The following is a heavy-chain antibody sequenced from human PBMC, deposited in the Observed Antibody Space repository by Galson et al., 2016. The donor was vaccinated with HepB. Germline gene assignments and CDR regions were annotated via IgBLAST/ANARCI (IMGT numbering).Heavy chain of an antibody. CDR3: TRLRFFSAANDFYGIDV. J-gene: IGHJ6*02. V-gene: IGHV5-51*01. Sequence: QSGAEVKKPGESLKISCKGSGYSFASYWIGWVRQMPGKGLEYMGITFPGDSDTTYSPSFQGQVTISVDKSISTAYLQWSSLEASDTAMYYCTRLRFFSAANDFYGIDVWGQGTTVTVSS. CDR2: TFPGDSDT. CDR1: GYSFASYW. D-gene: IGHD3-10*01.